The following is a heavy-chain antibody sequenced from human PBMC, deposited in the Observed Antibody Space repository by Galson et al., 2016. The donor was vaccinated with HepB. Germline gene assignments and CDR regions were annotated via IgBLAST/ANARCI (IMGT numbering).Heavy chain of an antibody. CDR3: AKSGHKYDTTPWFDP. V-gene: IGHV3-23*01. J-gene: IGHJ5*02. CDR1: GFTFSNYA. D-gene: IGHD3-10*01. Sequence: SLRLSCAVSGFTFSNYAMTWVRQAPGKGLEWVSVISGGSGSGSIYYTDSVKGRFTISRDRSKNTLYLQMDSLRAEDTAIYYCAKSGHKYDTTPWFDPWGQGTLVTVSS. CDR2: ISGGSGSGSI.